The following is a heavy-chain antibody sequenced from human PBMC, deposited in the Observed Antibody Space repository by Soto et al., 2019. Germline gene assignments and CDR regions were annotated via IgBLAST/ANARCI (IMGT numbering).Heavy chain of an antibody. Sequence: VASVKVSCKASEVTFSKFIMTWVRQAPGLGLEWVGGIIPIFGTANYAQKFQGRVTITADESTSTSYMEVNNLRSEDTAVYYCAKVRYSSPMGYYYGMDVWGQGTTVTVSS. CDR3: AKVRYSSPMGYYYGMDV. CDR1: EVTFSKFI. J-gene: IGHJ6*02. D-gene: IGHD6-19*01. V-gene: IGHV1-69*13. CDR2: IIPIFGTA.